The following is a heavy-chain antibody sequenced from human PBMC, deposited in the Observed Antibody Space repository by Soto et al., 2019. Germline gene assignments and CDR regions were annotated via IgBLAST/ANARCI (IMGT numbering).Heavy chain of an antibody. CDR1: GYTFTSYG. V-gene: IGHV1-18*01. CDR3: ARYDFWSGYLDYYYGMHV. CDR2: ISAYNGNT. J-gene: IGHJ6*02. D-gene: IGHD3-3*01. Sequence: QVQLVQSGAEVKKPGASVKVSCKASGYTFTSYGITWVRQAPGQGLEWMGWISAYNGNTNYAQKLQGRVTMTTATATSPAYLELRSLRSDDTAVYYCARYDFWSGYLDYYYGMHVWCQGTTVTVSS.